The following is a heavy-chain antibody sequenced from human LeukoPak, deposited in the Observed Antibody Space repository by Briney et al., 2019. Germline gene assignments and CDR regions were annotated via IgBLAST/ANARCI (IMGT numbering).Heavy chain of an antibody. J-gene: IGHJ4*02. CDR2: ISSSSSYI. CDR1: GFTFSSYS. V-gene: IGHV3-21*01. Sequence: GGSLRLSCAASGFTFSSYSVNWVRQAPGKGLEWVSPISSSSSYIYYADSVKGRFTISRDNAKNSLYLQMNSLRAEDTALYYCASGVTTGMPDYWGQGTLVTVSS. CDR3: ASGVTTGMPDY. D-gene: IGHD4-17*01.